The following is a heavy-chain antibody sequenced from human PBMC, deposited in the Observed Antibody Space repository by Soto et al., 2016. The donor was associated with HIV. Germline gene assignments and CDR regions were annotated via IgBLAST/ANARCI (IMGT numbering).Heavy chain of an antibody. CDR2: VSWDGGST. J-gene: IGHJ4*02. D-gene: IGHD6-19*01. CDR1: GFSFDDYT. Sequence: EVQLVESGGVVVQPGGSLRLSCAASGFSFDDYTMHWVRQAPGKGLEWVSLVSWDGGSTYYADSVKGRFTISRDNSKNSLYLQVSSLRTEDTALYYCAKDGTRGSGWLYYFDYWAREPWSTVSS. CDR3: AKDGTRGSGWLYYFDY. V-gene: IGHV3-43*01.